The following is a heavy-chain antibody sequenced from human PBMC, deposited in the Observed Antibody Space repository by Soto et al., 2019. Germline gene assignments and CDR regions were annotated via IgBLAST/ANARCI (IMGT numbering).Heavy chain of an antibody. CDR2: INPNSGGT. V-gene: IGHV1-2*04. D-gene: IGHD4-17*01. Sequence: ASVKVSCKASGYTFTGYYMHWVRQAPGQGREWMGWINPNSGGTNYAQKFQGWVTMTRDTSISTAYMELSRLRSDDTAVYYCARGIVTDYGDSSDAFDIWGQGXMVTV. CDR1: GYTFTGYY. J-gene: IGHJ3*02. CDR3: ARGIVTDYGDSSDAFDI.